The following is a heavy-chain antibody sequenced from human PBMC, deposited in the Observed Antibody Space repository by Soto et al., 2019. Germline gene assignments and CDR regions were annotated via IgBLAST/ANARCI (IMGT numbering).Heavy chain of an antibody. CDR1: GFTFSSYA. CDR3: AKLEFFGVVTWGTDY. J-gene: IGHJ4*02. Sequence: GGSLRLSCAASGFTFSSYAMSWVRQAPGKGLEWVSAISGSGGSTYYADSVKGRFTISRDNSKNTLYLQMNSLRAEDTAVYYCAKLEFFGVVTWGTDYWGQGTLVTVSS. CDR2: ISGSGGST. V-gene: IGHV3-23*01. D-gene: IGHD3-3*01.